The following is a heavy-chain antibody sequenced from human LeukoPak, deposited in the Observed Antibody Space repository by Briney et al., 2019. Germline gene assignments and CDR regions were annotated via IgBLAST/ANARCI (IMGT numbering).Heavy chain of an antibody. CDR3: ARDAYYGPENWFDP. D-gene: IGHD3-10*01. Sequence: GGSLRLSCAASGFTFSSYWMSWVRQAPGEGLEGVANIKQEGSEKYYVDSVKGRFTISRNNAKNSLYLQMNSLRAEDTAVYYCARDAYYGPENWFDPWGQGTLVTVSS. V-gene: IGHV3-7*03. CDR2: IKQEGSEK. J-gene: IGHJ5*02. CDR1: GFTFSSYW.